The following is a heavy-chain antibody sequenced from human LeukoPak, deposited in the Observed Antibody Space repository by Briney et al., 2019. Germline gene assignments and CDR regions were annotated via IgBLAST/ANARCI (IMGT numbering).Heavy chain of an antibody. D-gene: IGHD2-15*01. J-gene: IGHJ3*02. Sequence: ASVKVSCKASGYTLTGYYMHWVRQAPGQGLEWMGWINPNSGGTNYAQKFQGWVTMTRDTSISTAYMELSRLRSDDTAVYYCAREPELCSGGSCYPGAFDIWGQGTMVTVSS. CDR1: GYTLTGYY. CDR3: AREPELCSGGSCYPGAFDI. V-gene: IGHV1-2*04. CDR2: INPNSGGT.